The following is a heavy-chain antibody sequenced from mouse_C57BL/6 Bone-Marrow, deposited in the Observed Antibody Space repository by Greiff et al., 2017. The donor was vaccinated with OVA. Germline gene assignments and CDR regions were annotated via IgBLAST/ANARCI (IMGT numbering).Heavy chain of an antibody. CDR1: GFTFSSYG. V-gene: IGHV5-6*01. D-gene: IGHD2-3*01. J-gene: IGHJ2*01. Sequence: DVQLVESGGDLVKPGGSLKLSCAASGFTFSSYGMSWVRQTPDKRLEWVATISSGGSYTYYPDSVKGRFTISRDNAKNTLYLQMSSLKSEDTAMYYCARHADGSFFDYWGQGTTLTVSS. CDR2: ISSGGSYT. CDR3: ARHADGSFFDY.